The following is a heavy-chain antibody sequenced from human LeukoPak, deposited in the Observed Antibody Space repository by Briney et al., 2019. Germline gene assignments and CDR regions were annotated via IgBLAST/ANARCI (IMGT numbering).Heavy chain of an antibody. D-gene: IGHD6-19*01. CDR2: ISVGAEYI. CDR1: GFTFSTYV. V-gene: IGHV3-23*01. CDR3: AKPISGGLAVTADWFHP. J-gene: IGHJ5*01. Sequence: GGSLRLSCAASGFTFSTYVMNWFRQAPGKGLEWVSTISVGAEYIFYADSVKGRFTISRDDSKNTLYLQLNTLRADDTATYYCAKPISGGLAVTADWFHPWGQGTLVVVSS.